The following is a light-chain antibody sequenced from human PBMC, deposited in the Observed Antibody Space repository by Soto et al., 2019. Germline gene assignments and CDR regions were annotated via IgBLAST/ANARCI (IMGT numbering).Light chain of an antibody. CDR3: QQYHNWPPQYT. CDR1: QSVASN. Sequence: EIVMTQSPASLSVSPGDGATLSCWASQSVASNVAWYQQKPGQGPRLLIHGASTRAAGVPARFSGSGSGTDFTLNISSLQSEDFAVSYCQQYHNWPPQYTFGQGTELQIK. J-gene: IGKJ2*01. CDR2: GAS. V-gene: IGKV3-15*01.